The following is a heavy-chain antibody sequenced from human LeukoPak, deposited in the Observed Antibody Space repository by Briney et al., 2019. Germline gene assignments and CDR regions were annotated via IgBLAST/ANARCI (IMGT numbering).Heavy chain of an antibody. Sequence: SGPTLVNPTQTLTLTCTFSGFSLSTSGVGVGWIRQPPGKGLEWIGYIYYSGSTNYNPSLKSRVTISVDTSKNQFALKLSSVTAADTAVYYCARLGSSSIAAVNWFDPWGQGTLVTVSS. J-gene: IGHJ5*02. V-gene: IGHV4-61*05. CDR2: IYYSGST. D-gene: IGHD6-6*01. CDR3: ARLGSSSIAAVNWFDP. CDR1: GFSLSTSGVG.